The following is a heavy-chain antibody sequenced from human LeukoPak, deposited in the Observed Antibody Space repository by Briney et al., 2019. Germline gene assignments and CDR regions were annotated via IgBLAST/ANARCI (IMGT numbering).Heavy chain of an antibody. J-gene: IGHJ4*02. V-gene: IGHV4-59*01. CDR3: ARVDSSGYYYKVDY. CDR1: GGSISSYY. CDR2: IYYSGST. Sequence: PSETLSLTYTVSGGSISSYYWSWIRQPPGKGLEWIGYIYYSGSTNYNPSLKSRVTISVDTSKNQFSLKLSSVTAADTAVYYCARVDSSGYYYKVDYWGQGTLVTVSS. D-gene: IGHD3-22*01.